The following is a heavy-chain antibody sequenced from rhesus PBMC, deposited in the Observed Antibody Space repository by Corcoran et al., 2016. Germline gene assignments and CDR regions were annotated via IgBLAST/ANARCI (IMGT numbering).Heavy chain of an antibody. CDR2: ISGSSGST. CDR3: ARDGGGSWNVDFEF. Sequence: QVQLQESGPGLVKPSETLSLTCAVSGGSLSRSNWWRWIRQPPGQGLEWIGYISGSSGSTYYNPSLKSRVTIATDTSKNQCSLKLSAVTAADTAVYYCARDGGGSWNVDFEFWGQGALVTVSS. D-gene: IGHD6-25*01. V-gene: IGHV4-65*01. J-gene: IGHJ1*01. CDR1: GGSLSRSNW.